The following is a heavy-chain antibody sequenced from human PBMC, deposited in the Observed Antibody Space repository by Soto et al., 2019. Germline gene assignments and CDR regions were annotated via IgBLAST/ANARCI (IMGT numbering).Heavy chain of an antibody. CDR1: GFTFSSYG. Sequence: QVQLVESGGGVVQPGRSLRLSCAASGFTFSSYGMHGVRQAPGKGLEWVAVIWYDGSNKYYADSVKGRFTISRDNSKNTLYLQMNSLRAEDTAVYYCARDSSGYFDYWGQGTLVTVSS. CDR2: IWYDGSNK. CDR3: ARDSSGYFDY. V-gene: IGHV3-33*01. D-gene: IGHD6-6*01. J-gene: IGHJ4*02.